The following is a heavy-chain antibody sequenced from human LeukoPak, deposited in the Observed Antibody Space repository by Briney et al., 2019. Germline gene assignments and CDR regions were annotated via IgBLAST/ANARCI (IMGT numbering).Heavy chain of an antibody. CDR3: ARVLYLSDSRGMFDY. CDR2: INPKSGDT. V-gene: IGHV1-2*02. D-gene: IGHD6-13*01. CDR1: GYTFTDYF. J-gene: IGHJ4*02. Sequence: ASVRVSCKASGYTFTDYFLHWVRQAPGQGLEWVGWINPKSGDTDYAQKFQGRVTTTRDTSISTVYMDLSGLRSDDTAIFYCARVLYLSDSRGMFDYWGQGTLVTVSS.